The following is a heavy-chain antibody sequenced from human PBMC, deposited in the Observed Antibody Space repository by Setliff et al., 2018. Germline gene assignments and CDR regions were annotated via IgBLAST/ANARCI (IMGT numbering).Heavy chain of an antibody. D-gene: IGHD2-2*02. CDR1: GGSISDYY. V-gene: IGHV4-34*01. J-gene: IGHJ6*02. CDR2: INHSGST. CDR3: ARDRQYCSSTSSYTSYFYYYAMDI. Sequence: SETLSLTCGGYGGSISDYYWSWIRQPPGKGLEWIGEINHSGSTNYSPSLKSRVTISLDTSRNQVSLKLSSVTAADTAVYYCARDRQYCSSTSSYTSYFYYYAMDIWGQGTTVTVSS.